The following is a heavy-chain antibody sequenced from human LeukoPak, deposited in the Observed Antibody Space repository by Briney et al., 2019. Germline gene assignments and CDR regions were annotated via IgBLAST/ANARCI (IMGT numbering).Heavy chain of an antibody. CDR2: IYSGGSGGST. CDR3: ARVIVATNTFDAFDI. J-gene: IGHJ3*02. D-gene: IGHD5-12*01. Sequence: PGGSLRLSWAASGFTVGTNYMSWVRQAPGKGLEWVSIIYSGGSGGSTFYADSVKGRFTISRDNSKNTLYLQMNSLRAEDTAVYYCARVIVATNTFDAFDIWGQGTLVTVSS. V-gene: IGHV3-53*01. CDR1: GFTVGTNY.